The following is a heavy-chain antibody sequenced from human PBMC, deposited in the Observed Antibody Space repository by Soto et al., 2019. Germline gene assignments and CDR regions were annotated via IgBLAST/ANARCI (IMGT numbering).Heavy chain of an antibody. CDR1: GGSISSGGYY. D-gene: IGHD3-3*01. J-gene: IGHJ4*02. V-gene: IGHV4-31*03. CDR3: AAEVGFGPLFDY. Sequence: QVQLQESGPGLVKPSQTLSLTCTVSGGSISSGGYYWSWIRQHPGKGLEYIGYIYYSGSTYYNPSLKSRVXXXVXXSKNQFSLKLTSVTAADTAVYYCAAEVGFGPLFDYWGQGTLVTVSS. CDR2: IYYSGST.